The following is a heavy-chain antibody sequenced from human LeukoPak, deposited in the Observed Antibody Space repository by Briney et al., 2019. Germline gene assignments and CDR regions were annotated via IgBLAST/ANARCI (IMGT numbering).Heavy chain of an antibody. CDR1: GGSISSYY. J-gene: IGHJ3*02. D-gene: IGHD3-22*01. CDR2: IYYSGST. CDR3: ARGPYSYDSSGAFDI. Sequence: SETLSLTCTVPGGSISSYYWSWIRQPPGKGLEWIGYIYYSGSTNYNPSLKSRVTISVDTSKNQFSLKLSSVTAADTAVYFCARGPYSYDSSGAFDIWGQGTMVTVSS. V-gene: IGHV4-59*08.